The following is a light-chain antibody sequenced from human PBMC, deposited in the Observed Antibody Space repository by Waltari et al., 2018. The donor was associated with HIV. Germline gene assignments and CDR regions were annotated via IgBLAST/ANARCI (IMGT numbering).Light chain of an antibody. J-gene: IGLJ1*01. Sequence: QSALTQPASVSGSPGPSITISCTGTSSDAGGYHYVSWYQQFPGKAPKLMISEVSNRPSGVSDRLSGSKSGNTASLTISGLQAEDEADYYCSSYTTGSTLVVFGTGTKVIVL. CDR2: EVS. CDR3: SSYTTGSTLVV. CDR1: SSDAGGYHY. V-gene: IGLV2-14*01.